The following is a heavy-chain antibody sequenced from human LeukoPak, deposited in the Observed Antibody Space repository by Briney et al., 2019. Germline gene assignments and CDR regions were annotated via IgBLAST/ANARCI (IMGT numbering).Heavy chain of an antibody. D-gene: IGHD6-13*01. CDR3: AREWGRGQQLGNFDY. V-gene: IGHV3-66*01. CDR2: TYSGGGT. CDR1: GFTVSSNY. J-gene: IGHJ4*02. Sequence: PGGSLRLSCAASGFTVSSNYMSWVRQAPGKGLEWVSVTYSGGGTYYADSVKGRFTISRDNSKNTLYLQMNSLRVEDTAVYYCAREWGRGQQLGNFDYWGQGTLVTVSS.